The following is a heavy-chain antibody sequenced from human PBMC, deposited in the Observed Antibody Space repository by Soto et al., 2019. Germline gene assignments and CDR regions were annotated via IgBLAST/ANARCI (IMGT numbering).Heavy chain of an antibody. V-gene: IGHV3-21*01. Sequence: EVQLVESGGGLVKPGGSLRLSCAASGFTFSSYTMNLVRKAPGKGLEWVSSINSSGSYIYEVDSVKGRFTISRDNAQKSLYLEMNRLSVDDTAIYYCASVGTTLMRGGIRGKHYGMDVWGQGTTVIVSS. CDR1: GFTFSSYT. CDR2: INSSGSYI. J-gene: IGHJ6*02. D-gene: IGHD3-10*01. CDR3: ASVGTTLMRGGIRGKHYGMDV.